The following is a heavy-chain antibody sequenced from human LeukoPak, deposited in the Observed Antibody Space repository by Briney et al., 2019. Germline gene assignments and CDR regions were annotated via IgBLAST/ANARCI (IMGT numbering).Heavy chain of an antibody. CDR2: INHSGST. J-gene: IGHJ6*03. Sequence: SETLSLTCAVYGGSFSGYYWSWIRQPPGKGLEWIGEINHSGSTNYNPSLKSRVTISVDTSKNQFSLKLSSVTAADTAVYYCARLSSGWKSYYYYYYYYMDVWGKGTTVTISS. CDR3: ARLSSGWKSYYYYYYYYMDV. D-gene: IGHD6-19*01. CDR1: GGSFSGYY. V-gene: IGHV4-34*01.